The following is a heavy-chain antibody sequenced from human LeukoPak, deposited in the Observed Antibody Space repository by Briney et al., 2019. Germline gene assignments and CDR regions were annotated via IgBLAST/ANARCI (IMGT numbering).Heavy chain of an antibody. CDR2: ISSSSSYI. CDR1: GFTFSSYS. D-gene: IGHD6-13*01. V-gene: IGHV3-21*01. Sequence: PGGSLRLSCAASGFTFSSYSMNWVRQAPGKGLEWVSSISSSSSYIYYADSVKGRFTISRDNAKNSLYLQMNSLRAEDTAVYYCARVYLGAAAESGMDVWGQGTTVTVSS. J-gene: IGHJ6*02. CDR3: ARVYLGAAAESGMDV.